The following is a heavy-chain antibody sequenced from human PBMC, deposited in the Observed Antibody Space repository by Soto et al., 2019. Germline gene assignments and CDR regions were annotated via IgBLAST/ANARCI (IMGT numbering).Heavy chain of an antibody. Sequence: QVQLVQSGAEVKKPGASVKVSCKASGYTFTSYAMHWVRQAPGQRLEWMGWINAGNGNTKYSQKFQGRVTITRDTSASTAYMELSSLRSEDTAVYYCARDIARIAAAGSDYWGQGTLVTVSS. D-gene: IGHD6-13*01. CDR2: INAGNGNT. J-gene: IGHJ4*02. CDR3: ARDIARIAAAGSDY. CDR1: GYTFTSYA. V-gene: IGHV1-3*01.